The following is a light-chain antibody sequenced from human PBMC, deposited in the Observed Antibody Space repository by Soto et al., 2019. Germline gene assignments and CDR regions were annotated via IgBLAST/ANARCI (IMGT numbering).Light chain of an antibody. J-gene: IGKJ1*01. V-gene: IGKV1-5*03. CDR1: QTITTS. CDR3: QQYSGNSGT. Sequence: DIQMTQSPSLLSASVGDRVTITCRASQTITTSLAWYQQKPGKAPKVLIYKASSLESGVPPRFRGSGSGTEFTLTISNLQPDDFATYYCQQYSGNSGTFGQGTKVDIK. CDR2: KAS.